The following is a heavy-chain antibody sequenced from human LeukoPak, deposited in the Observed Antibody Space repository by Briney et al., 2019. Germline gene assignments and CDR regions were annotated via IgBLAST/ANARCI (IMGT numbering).Heavy chain of an antibody. CDR2: INPNSGGT. CDR1: GYTFTGYS. J-gene: IGHJ4*02. Sequence: ASVTVSCKASGYTFTGYSIHWVRQAPGQGLEWMGWINPNSGGTNYAQKFQGRVTMTRDTSISTAYMELSRLRSDDAAVYYCARGKVSSGIQVWLPSYWGQGTLVTVSS. V-gene: IGHV1-2*02. D-gene: IGHD5-18*01. CDR3: ARGKVSSGIQVWLPSY.